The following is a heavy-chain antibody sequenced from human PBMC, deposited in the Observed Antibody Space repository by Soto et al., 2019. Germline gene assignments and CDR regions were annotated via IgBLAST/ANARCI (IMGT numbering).Heavy chain of an antibody. J-gene: IGHJ4*02. D-gene: IGHD3-9*01. CDR1: GYTFTGYY. Sequence: ASVKVSCKASGYTFTGYYMHWVRQAPGQGLEWMGWINPNSGGTNYAQKFQGWVTMTRDTSISTAYMELSRLRSDDTAVYYCARDPIYDILTGNPHFDYWGQGTLVTVSS. CDR2: INPNSGGT. V-gene: IGHV1-2*04. CDR3: ARDPIYDILTGNPHFDY.